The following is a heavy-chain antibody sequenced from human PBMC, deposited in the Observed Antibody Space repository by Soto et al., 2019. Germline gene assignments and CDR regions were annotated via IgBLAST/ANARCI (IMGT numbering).Heavy chain of an antibody. CDR3: ARESRRYSGSYTSFDY. J-gene: IGHJ4*02. D-gene: IGHD1-26*01. CDR1: GFTFSSYG. V-gene: IGHV3-33*01. Sequence: GGSLRLSCAASGFTFSSYGMHWVRQAPGKGLEWVAVIWYDGSNKYYADSVKGRFTISRDNSKNTLYLQMNSLRAEDTAVYYCARESRRYSGSYTSFDYWGQGTLVTVSS. CDR2: IWYDGSNK.